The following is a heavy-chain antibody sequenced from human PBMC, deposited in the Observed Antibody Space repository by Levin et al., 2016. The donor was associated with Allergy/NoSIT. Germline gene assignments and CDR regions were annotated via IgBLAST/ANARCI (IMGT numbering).Heavy chain of an antibody. CDR3: ARGRYCSSARCHGEGWFDP. CDR2: ISDSGHT. Sequence: GGSLRLSCAASGFTFSDYYMNWIRQAPGKGLEWVSYISDSGHTNYADSVKGRFTMSRDNAKNSMLLQMNSLRAEDTAVYYCARGRYCSSARCHGEGWFDPWGRGSLVTVSS. CDR1: GFTFSDYY. J-gene: IGHJ5*02. D-gene: IGHD2-2*01. V-gene: IGHV3-11*05.